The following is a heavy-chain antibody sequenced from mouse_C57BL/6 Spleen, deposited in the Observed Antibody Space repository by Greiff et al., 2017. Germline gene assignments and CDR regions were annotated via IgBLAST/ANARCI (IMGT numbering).Heavy chain of an antibody. D-gene: IGHD1-1*02. Sequence: EVKLEESGGGLVQPGGSMKFSCVASGFTFSNYWMNWVRQSPEKGLEWVAQIRVKSDNYATHYAASVKGRFTISRDDSKSSVYLQMNNLRAEDTGIYYCTETMGKSYGGYYAMDYWGQGTSVTVSS. CDR3: TETMGKSYGGYYAMDY. CDR1: GFTFSNYW. CDR2: IRVKSDNYAT. J-gene: IGHJ4*01. V-gene: IGHV6-3*01.